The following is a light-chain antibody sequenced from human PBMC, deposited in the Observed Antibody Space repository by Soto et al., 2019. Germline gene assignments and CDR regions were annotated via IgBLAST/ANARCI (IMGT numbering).Light chain of an antibody. V-gene: IGKV3-11*01. J-gene: IGKJ2*01. CDR2: ATS. CDR3: QQRSNWPPRYT. CDR1: QSVGSY. Sequence: EIVLTQSPATLSLSPGERATLSCRASQSVGSYLAWYQQKPGQAPRLLIYATSNRAAGSPARFSGSGSGTDFTLTISSLEPEDFAVYYCQQRSNWPPRYTFGQGTKLEIK.